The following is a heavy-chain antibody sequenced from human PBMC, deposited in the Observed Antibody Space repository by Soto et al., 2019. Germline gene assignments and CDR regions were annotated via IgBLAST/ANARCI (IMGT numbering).Heavy chain of an antibody. V-gene: IGHV4-31*03. Sequence: SETLSLTCTVSGGSISSGGYYWSWIRQHPGKGLEWIGYIYYSGSTYYNPSLKSRVTISVDTSKNQFSLKLSSVTAADTAVYYCARVIVAGMGDSSSWYYFDYWGQGTLVTVSS. D-gene: IGHD6-13*01. CDR3: ARVIVAGMGDSSSWYYFDY. J-gene: IGHJ4*02. CDR1: GGSISSGGYY. CDR2: IYYSGST.